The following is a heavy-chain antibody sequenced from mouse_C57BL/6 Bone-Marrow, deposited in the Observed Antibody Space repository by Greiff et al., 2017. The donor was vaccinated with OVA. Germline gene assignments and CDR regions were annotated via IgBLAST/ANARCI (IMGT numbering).Heavy chain of an antibody. Sequence: QVQLQQSGAELLKPGASVKLSCKASGYTFTSYWMHWVKQRPGRGLEWIGRIDPNSGGTKYNEKFKSKATLTVDKPSSTAYMQLSSLTSEDSAVYYCARASNWGLFDYWGQGTTLTVSS. CDR1: GYTFTSYW. V-gene: IGHV1-72*01. J-gene: IGHJ2*01. CDR2: IDPNSGGT. CDR3: ARASNWGLFDY. D-gene: IGHD4-1*01.